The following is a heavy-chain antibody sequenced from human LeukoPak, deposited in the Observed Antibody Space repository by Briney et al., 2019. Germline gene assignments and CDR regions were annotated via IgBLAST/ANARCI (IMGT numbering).Heavy chain of an antibody. CDR2: IKQDGSEK. J-gene: IGHJ4*02. D-gene: IGHD6-13*01. Sequence: PGGSLRLSCAASGFTFSSYWMSWVRQAPGKGLEWVAYIKQDGSEKYYVDSVTGRFTISRDNAKHSLYLQLNSLRAEDTAVYYCAREGITAAADYWGQGTLVTGSS. CDR3: AREGITAAADY. V-gene: IGHV3-7*01. CDR1: GFTFSSYW.